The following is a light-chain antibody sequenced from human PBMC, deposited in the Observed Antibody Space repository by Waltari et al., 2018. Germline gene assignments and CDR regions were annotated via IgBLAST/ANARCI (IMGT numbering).Light chain of an antibody. CDR2: KAS. CDR3: QQYNSYSPLT. CDR1: QSISSW. Sequence: DIQMTQSPSTLSASVGDRVTITCRASQSISSWLAWYQQKPGKAPKLLIYKASYLESGVPSRFSGSGSGTEFTLIISSLQSDDFASYYCQQYNSYSPLTFGPGTKVDIK. J-gene: IGKJ3*01. V-gene: IGKV1-5*03.